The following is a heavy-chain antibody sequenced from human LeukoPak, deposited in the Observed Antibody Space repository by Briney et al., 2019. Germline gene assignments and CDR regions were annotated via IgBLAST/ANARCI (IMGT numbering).Heavy chain of an antibody. CDR2: IYYSGST. Sequence: SETLSLTCTVSGGSISSSSYYWVWIRQPPGKGLEWIGSIYYSGSTYYNPSLKSRVTISVDTSKNQFSLKLSSVTAADTAVYYCARRAIFGVVIIRGYFDYWGQGTLVTVSS. J-gene: IGHJ4*02. CDR1: GGSISSSSYY. CDR3: ARRAIFGVVIIRGYFDY. D-gene: IGHD3-3*01. V-gene: IGHV4-39*01.